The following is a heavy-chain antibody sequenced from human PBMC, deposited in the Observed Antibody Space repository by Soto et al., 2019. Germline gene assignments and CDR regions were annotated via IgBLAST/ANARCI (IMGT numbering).Heavy chain of an antibody. CDR2: IYPGDSDT. Sequence: PGESLKISCKGSGYSFTSYWIGWVRQMPGKGLEWMGIIYPGDSDTRYSPSFQGQVTISADKSISTAYLQWSSLKASDTAVYFCARTYASGWEYYYGMDVWGQGTTVTVSS. V-gene: IGHV5-51*01. CDR1: GYSFTSYW. D-gene: IGHD6-19*01. J-gene: IGHJ6*02. CDR3: ARTYASGWEYYYGMDV.